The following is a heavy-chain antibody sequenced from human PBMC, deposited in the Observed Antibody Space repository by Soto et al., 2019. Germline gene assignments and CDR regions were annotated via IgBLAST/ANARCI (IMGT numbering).Heavy chain of an antibody. CDR2: INPSGGST. Sequence: ASVKVSCKASGYTFTSYYMHWVRQAPGQGLEWMGIINPSGGSTSYAQKFQGRVTMTRDTSTSTVYMELSSLRSEDTAVYYCARSVSRSSGWFVTDAFDIWGQGTMVTV. V-gene: IGHV1-46*03. CDR3: ARSVSRSSGWFVTDAFDI. CDR1: GYTFTSYY. D-gene: IGHD6-19*01. J-gene: IGHJ3*02.